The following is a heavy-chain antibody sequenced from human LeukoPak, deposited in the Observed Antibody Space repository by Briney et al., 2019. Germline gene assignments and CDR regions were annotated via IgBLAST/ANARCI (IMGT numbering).Heavy chain of an antibody. J-gene: IGHJ3*02. CDR3: ARVRDIVVDGDASDI. CDR2: INPSGGST. Sequence: ASVKVSCKASGYTFTSYYMHWVRQAPGQGHEWMGIINPSGGSTSYAQKFQGRVTMTRDMSTSTVYMELSSLRSEDTAVYYCARVRDIVVDGDASDIWGQGTMVTVSS. V-gene: IGHV1-46*01. D-gene: IGHD2-2*01. CDR1: GYTFTSYY.